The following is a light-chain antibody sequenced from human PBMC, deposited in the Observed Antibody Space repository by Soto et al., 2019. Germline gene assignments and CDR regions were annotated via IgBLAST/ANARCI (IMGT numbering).Light chain of an antibody. J-gene: IGKJ1*01. CDR3: QQYGSSPWT. CDR1: QTVRNNY. V-gene: IGKV3-20*01. Sequence: DIVLTQSPGTLSLSPGESATLSCRASQTVRNNYLAWYQQKPGQAPRLLIYGASSRATGIPDRFSGSGSGTDFTLTISKLEPEDFAVYYCQQYGSSPWTFGQGTKVEIK. CDR2: GAS.